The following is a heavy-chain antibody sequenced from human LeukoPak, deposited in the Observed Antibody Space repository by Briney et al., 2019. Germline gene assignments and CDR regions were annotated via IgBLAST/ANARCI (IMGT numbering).Heavy chain of an antibody. V-gene: IGHV3-23*01. Sequence: PGGSLRLSCAASGFTFSSYWMSWVRQAPGKGLEWVSAISGSGGSTYYADSVKGRFTISRDNSKNTLYLRMNSLRAEDTAVYYCAKGQGLTAILPTFDYWGQGTLVTVSS. D-gene: IGHD5-18*01. CDR3: AKGQGLTAILPTFDY. J-gene: IGHJ4*02. CDR1: GFTFSSYW. CDR2: ISGSGGST.